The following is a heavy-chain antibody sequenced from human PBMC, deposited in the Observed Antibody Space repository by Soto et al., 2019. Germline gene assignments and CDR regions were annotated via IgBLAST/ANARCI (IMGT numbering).Heavy chain of an antibody. J-gene: IGHJ1*01. CDR2: ISGYNGNT. Sequence: QVQLVQSGAEVKKPGASVKVSCKASGYIFTSYGIHWVRQAPGQGLEWMGWISGYNGNTNYAQKLQGRVTMTTDTFTSTAYMELRSLRSDDTAAYYCARERDDISWSSAEYIQHWGQGTLVTVSS. V-gene: IGHV1-18*01. CDR1: GYIFTSYG. D-gene: IGHD6-13*01. CDR3: ARERDDISWSSAEYIQH.